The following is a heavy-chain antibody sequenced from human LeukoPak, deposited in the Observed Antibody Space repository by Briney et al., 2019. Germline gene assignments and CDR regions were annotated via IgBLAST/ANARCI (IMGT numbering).Heavy chain of an antibody. J-gene: IGHJ4*02. CDR2: ISGDNGNT. V-gene: IGHV1-18*01. CDR3: ARDNEGYYFASGSSVLDY. Sequence: ASVKVSCKASGYSFTNYGISWVRQAPGQGLEWMGWISGDNGNTEYALKFQDRVTLTTERSATTVYMELRKLKSDDTAVYYCARDNEGYYFASGSSVLDYWGQGTLVTASA. D-gene: IGHD3-10*01. CDR1: GYSFTNYG.